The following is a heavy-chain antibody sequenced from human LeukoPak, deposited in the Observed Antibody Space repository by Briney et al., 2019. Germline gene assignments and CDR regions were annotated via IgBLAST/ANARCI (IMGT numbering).Heavy chain of an antibody. CDR1: GYTFTSYG. Sequence: ASVKVSCKASGYTFTSYGISWVRQAPGQGLEWMGWISAYNGNTNYAQKFQGRVTMTRDTSTSTVYMELSSLRSEDTAVYYCARGGTAMPTFDYWGQGTLVTVSS. V-gene: IGHV1-18*01. CDR2: ISAYNGNT. CDR3: ARGGTAMPTFDY. J-gene: IGHJ4*02. D-gene: IGHD5-18*01.